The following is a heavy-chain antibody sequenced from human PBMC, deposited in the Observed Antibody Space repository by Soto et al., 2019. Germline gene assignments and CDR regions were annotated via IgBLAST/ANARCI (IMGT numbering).Heavy chain of an antibody. J-gene: IGHJ4*02. D-gene: IGHD1-1*01. CDR3: ARGRYGDY. Sequence: QVHLVQSGAEVKKPGASVKVSCKGSGYGFTTYGSTWVRQAPGQGLEWMAWISANNGTTNYAQKLQGRVTVTRDTSTSTAYMELRSLRSDDTAVYYCARGRYGDYWGQGALVTVSS. CDR1: GYGFTTYG. V-gene: IGHV1-18*01. CDR2: ISANNGTT.